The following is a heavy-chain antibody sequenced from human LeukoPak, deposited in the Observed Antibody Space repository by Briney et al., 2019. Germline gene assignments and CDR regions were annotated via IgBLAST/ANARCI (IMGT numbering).Heavy chain of an antibody. J-gene: IGHJ4*02. D-gene: IGHD3-22*01. CDR2: FYHSEST. CDR1: GGSFSGYY. CDR3: ARGLDSGGREFDY. V-gene: IGHV4-34*01. Sequence: SETLSLTCAVYGGSFSGYYWSWIRQPPGKGLEWMGSFYHSESTYYNPSLKSRVTISVDTSKNQFSLKLSSVTAADTALYYCARGLDSGGREFDYWGQGTLVTVSS.